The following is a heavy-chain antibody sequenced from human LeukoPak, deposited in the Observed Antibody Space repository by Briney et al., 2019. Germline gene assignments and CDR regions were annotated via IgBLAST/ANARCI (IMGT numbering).Heavy chain of an antibody. CDR2: IYYSGIT. D-gene: IGHD2-21*02. CDR3: ASVAVTLPNWFDP. CDR1: GGSINSGDYY. J-gene: IGHJ5*02. V-gene: IGHV4-30-4*01. Sequence: SETLSLTCTVSGGSINSGDYYWTWIRQPPGKGLEWIGYIYYSGITYYNLSLKSRVTMSIDTSKNQFSLKLSSVTAADTAVYYCASVAVTLPNWFDPWGQGTLVTVSS.